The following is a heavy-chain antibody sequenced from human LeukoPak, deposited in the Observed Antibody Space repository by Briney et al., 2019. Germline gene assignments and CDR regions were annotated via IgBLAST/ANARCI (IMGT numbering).Heavy chain of an antibody. J-gene: IGHJ3*02. V-gene: IGHV1-2*02. CDR2: INPNSGGT. CDR1: GYTFTGYY. CDR3: AKNIWFGESSDAFDI. Sequence: ASVKVSCKASGYTFTGYYIHWVRQAPGQGLEWMGWINPNSGGTNYAQKSQGRVTMTRDTSISTAYMELSRLTSDDTAVYYCAKNIWFGESSDAFDIWGQGTMVTVSS. D-gene: IGHD3-10*01.